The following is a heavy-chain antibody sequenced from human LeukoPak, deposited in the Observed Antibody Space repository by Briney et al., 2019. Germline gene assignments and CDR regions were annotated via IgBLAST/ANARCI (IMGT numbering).Heavy chain of an antibody. CDR3: ASQYSSGWIYYYGLDV. CDR1: GDSVSSNSAA. J-gene: IGHJ6*04. CDR2: TYYRSKWYN. V-gene: IGHV6-1*01. D-gene: IGHD6-25*01. Sequence: SQTLSLTCAISGDSVSSNSAAWNWIRQSPSRGLEWLGRTYYRSKWYNDYAVSVKSRITINPDTSKNQVSLQLKSVTPEDTAVYYCASQYSSGWIYYYGLDVWGKGTTVTVSS.